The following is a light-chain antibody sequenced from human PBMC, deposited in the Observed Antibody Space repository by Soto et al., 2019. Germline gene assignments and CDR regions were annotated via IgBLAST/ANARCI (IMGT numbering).Light chain of an antibody. V-gene: IGLV2-8*01. Sequence: LTQPPSASGSPGQSVTISCTGTSSDVGGYNYVSWYQQHPGKAPKLMIYEVSKRPSGVPDRFSGSKSGNTASLTVSGLQAEDEADYYCNSYGGSNNFVFGTGTKVTVL. CDR3: NSYGGSNNFV. CDR1: SSDVGGYNY. CDR2: EVS. J-gene: IGLJ1*01.